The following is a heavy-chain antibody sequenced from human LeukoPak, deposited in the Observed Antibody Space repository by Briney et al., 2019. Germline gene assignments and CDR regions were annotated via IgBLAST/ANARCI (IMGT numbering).Heavy chain of an antibody. CDR1: GYTFTGYY. Sequence: ASVRVSCKASGYTFTGYYMHWVRQAPGQGLEWMGWINPNSGGTNYAQKFQGWVTMTRDTSISTAYMELSRLRSDDTAVYYRARELARSRAFDIWGQGTMVTVSS. D-gene: IGHD3-3*02. CDR2: INPNSGGT. V-gene: IGHV1-2*04. CDR3: ARELARSRAFDI. J-gene: IGHJ3*02.